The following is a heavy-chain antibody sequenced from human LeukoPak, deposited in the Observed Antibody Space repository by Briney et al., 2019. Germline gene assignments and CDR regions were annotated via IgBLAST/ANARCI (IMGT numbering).Heavy chain of an antibody. CDR2: IKQDGSEK. CDR3: ARASGYSYGLDYYYGMDV. J-gene: IGHJ6*02. Sequence: PGGSLRLSCAASGFTFSSYWMSWVHQAPGKGLEWVANIKQDGSEKYYVDSVKGRFTISRDNAKNSLYLQMNSLRAEDTAVYYCARASGYSYGLDYYYGMDVWGQGTTVTVSS. V-gene: IGHV3-7*01. D-gene: IGHD5-18*01. CDR1: GFTFSSYW.